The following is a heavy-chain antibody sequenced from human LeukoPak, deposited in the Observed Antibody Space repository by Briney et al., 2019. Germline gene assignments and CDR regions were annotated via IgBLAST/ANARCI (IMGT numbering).Heavy chain of an antibody. CDR3: VRRPPQTNAYDF. V-gene: IGHV3-23*01. J-gene: IGHJ4*02. CDR2: IDGSGVNT. Sequence: GGSLRLSCASSGFTFSSYGMNWVRQAPGEGREWVSGIDGSGVNTYYADSVKGRFTISRDNSKNTLYLQMNSLRADDTAVYYCVRRPPQTNAYDFWGQGTLVTVSS. CDR1: GFTFSSYG. D-gene: IGHD1-1*01.